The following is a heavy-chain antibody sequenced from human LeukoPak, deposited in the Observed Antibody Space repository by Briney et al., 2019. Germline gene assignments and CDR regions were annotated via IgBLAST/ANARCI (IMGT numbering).Heavy chain of an antibody. CDR3: ARAPLAATIMQYYFDY. CDR2: ISSSSSYT. CDR1: GFTFSDYY. V-gene: IGHV3-11*06. Sequence: PGGSLRLSCAASGFTFSDYYMSWIRQAPGKGLEWVSYISSSSSYTNYADSVKGRFTISRDNAKNSLYLQMNSLRAEDTAVYYCARAPLAATIMQYYFDYWGQGTLVTVSS. J-gene: IGHJ4*02. D-gene: IGHD5-12*01.